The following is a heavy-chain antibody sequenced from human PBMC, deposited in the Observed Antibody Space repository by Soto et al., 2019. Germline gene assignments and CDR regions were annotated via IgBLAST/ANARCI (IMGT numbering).Heavy chain of an antibody. D-gene: IGHD3-3*01. J-gene: IGHJ5*02. CDR3: ARDPTHYDFWSGYYRDNWFDP. CDR1: GGTFSSYA. CDR2: IIPIFGTA. V-gene: IGHV1-69*13. Sequence: SLKVSCKASGGTFSSYAVSRVRQAPGQGLEWLGGIIPIFGTANYAQKFQGRVTITADESTSTAYMELSSLRSEDTAVYYCARDPTHYDFWSGYYRDNWFDPWGQGTLVTVSS.